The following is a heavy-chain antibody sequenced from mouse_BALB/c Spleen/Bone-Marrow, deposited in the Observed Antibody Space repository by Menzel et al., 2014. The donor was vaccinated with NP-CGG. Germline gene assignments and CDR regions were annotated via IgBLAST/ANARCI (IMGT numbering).Heavy chain of an antibody. D-gene: IGHD2-3*01. CDR2: NNPSNGRT. J-gene: IGHJ3*01. CDR3: ARYDGPAWFAY. V-gene: IGHV1S81*02. CDR1: GYTFTSYW. Sequence: QVQLQQSGAELVKPGASVKLPCKASGYTFTSYWIHWVKQRPGQGLEWIGENNPSNGRTNYNEKFKSKATLTVDKSSTTAYMQLSSLTSEDSAVYYCARYDGPAWFAYWGQGTLVTVSA.